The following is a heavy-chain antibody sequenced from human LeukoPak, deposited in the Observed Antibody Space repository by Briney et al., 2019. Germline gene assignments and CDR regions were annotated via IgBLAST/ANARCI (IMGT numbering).Heavy chain of an antibody. CDR3: ARNRRGWWEYYFDY. Sequence: AETLRLSCAASGFSVSSNYMSWVRQAPGKGLEWVSFIYSGGSTYYADSVKGRFTISRDSSKNTLYLQMNSLRAEDTAVYYCARNRRGWWEYYFDYWGQGTLVTVSS. V-gene: IGHV3-66*01. J-gene: IGHJ4*02. D-gene: IGHD2-15*01. CDR1: GFSVSSNY. CDR2: IYSGGST.